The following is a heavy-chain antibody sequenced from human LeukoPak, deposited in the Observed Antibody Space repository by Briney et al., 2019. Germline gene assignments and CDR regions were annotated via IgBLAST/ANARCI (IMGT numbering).Heavy chain of an antibody. CDR2: IYYSGST. Sequence: SETLSLTCTVSGGSISSHYWSWIRQPPGKGLEWIGYIYYSGSTNYNPSLKSRVTISVDTSKNQFSLKLSSVTAADTAVYYCASVATYGSRYDYWGQGTLVTVSS. J-gene: IGHJ4*02. CDR3: ASVATYGSRYDY. D-gene: IGHD3-10*01. CDR1: GGSISSHY. V-gene: IGHV4-59*11.